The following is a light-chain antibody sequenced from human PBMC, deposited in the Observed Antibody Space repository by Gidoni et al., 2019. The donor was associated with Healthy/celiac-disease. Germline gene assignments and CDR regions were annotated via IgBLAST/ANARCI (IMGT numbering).Light chain of an antibody. J-gene: IGKJ2*01. CDR2: AAS. V-gene: IGKV1-39*01. Sequence: DVEMTLSPSSLSASVVDRVTITCRASQSISSYLNWYQQKPGKAPKLLIYAASSLQSGVPSRFSGSGSGTDFTLTISSLQPEDFATYYCQQSDSTLYTFGQGTKLEIK. CDR1: QSISSY. CDR3: QQSDSTLYT.